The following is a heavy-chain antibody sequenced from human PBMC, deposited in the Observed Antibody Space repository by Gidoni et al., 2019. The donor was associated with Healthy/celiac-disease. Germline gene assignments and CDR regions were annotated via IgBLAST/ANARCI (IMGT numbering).Heavy chain of an antibody. CDR3: AHRFFPRSSSSTFDY. CDR1: GVPPRPRGVG. J-gene: IGHJ4*02. D-gene: IGHD6-6*01. V-gene: IGHV2-5*01. Sequence: QITLKEAGPKLVKPHKTLTLTCTFSGVPPRPRGVGVGWIRQPPGKALEWLALIYWNDDKRYSPSLKSRLTITKDTSKNQVVLTMTNMDPVDTATYYCAHRFFPRSSSSTFDYWGQGTLVTVSS. CDR2: IYWNDDK.